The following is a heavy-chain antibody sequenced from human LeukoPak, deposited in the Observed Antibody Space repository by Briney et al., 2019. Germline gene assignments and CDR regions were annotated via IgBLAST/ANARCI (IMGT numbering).Heavy chain of an antibody. V-gene: IGHV4-4*07. CDR1: GVSFSTSY. D-gene: IGHD3-22*01. J-gene: IGHJ4*02. CDR2: IYTSGSA. Sequence: SETLSLTCAVSGVSFSTSYWTWIRQPAGKGLEWIGRIYTSGSANYNPSLKSRVTMSIDTSKKQFSLNLSSVTAADTAVYYCARDLGYDSSGYHYWGQGTLVTVSS. CDR3: ARDLGYDSSGYHY.